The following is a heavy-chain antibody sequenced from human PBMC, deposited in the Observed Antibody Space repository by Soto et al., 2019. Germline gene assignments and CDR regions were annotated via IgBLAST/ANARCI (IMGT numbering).Heavy chain of an antibody. CDR1: GGSISSDN. CDR2: IYYSPST. D-gene: IGHD2-2*02. CDR3: ARDYCSSSSCYRTHWFYS. Sequence: PSDTLSLTCPVSGGSISSDNWSWIQQPPGKGLEWIGYIYYSPSTNYNPSIRSRVTISVDTSKNQFSLKLISVNAAETAVYDFARDYCSSSSCYRTHWFYSWGQGTLVTVS. V-gene: IGHV4-59*12. J-gene: IGHJ5*01.